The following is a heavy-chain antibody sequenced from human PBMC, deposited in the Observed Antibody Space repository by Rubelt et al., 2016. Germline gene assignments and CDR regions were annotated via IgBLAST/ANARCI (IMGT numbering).Heavy chain of an antibody. D-gene: IGHD2-2*01. CDR2: INHSGST. Sequence: QVQLQQWGAGLLKPSETLSLTCAVYGGSFSGYYWSWIRQPPGKGLEWIGEINHSGSTNYNPSLKGVFPLLLDPARNRVSLKLCCVTAADTAVYYRARETARNCSSTSCSLGRVDYWGQGTLVTVSS. CDR1: GGSFSGYY. CDR3: ARETARNCSSTSCSLGRVDY. J-gene: IGHJ4*02. V-gene: IGHV4-34*01.